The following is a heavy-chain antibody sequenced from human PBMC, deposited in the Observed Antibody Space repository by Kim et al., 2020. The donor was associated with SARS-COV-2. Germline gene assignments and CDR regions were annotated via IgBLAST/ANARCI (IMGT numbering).Heavy chain of an antibody. D-gene: IGHD6-6*01. CDR3: ARRGYSSWGIYYYYGMDV. V-gene: IGHV4-39*01. CDR2: IYYSGST. J-gene: IGHJ6*02. CDR1: GGSISSSSYY. Sequence: SETLSLTCTVSGGSISSSSYYWGWIRQPPGKGLEWIGSIYYSGSTYYNPSLKSRFTISVDTSKNQFSLKLSSVTAADTAVYYCARRGYSSWGIYYYYGMDVWGQGTTVTVSS.